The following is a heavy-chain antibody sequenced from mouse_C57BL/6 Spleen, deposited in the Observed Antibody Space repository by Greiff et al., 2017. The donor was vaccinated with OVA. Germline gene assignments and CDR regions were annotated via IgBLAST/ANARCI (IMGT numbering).Heavy chain of an antibody. CDR1: AVDFSRYW. D-gene: IGHD4-1*01. CDR2: INPDSSTI. V-gene: IGHV4-1*01. J-gene: IGHJ4*01. Sequence: AAAAVDFSRYWMSWVRRAPGKGLEWIGEINPDSSTINYAPSLKDKFIISRDNAKNTLYLQMSKVRSEDTALYYCATNWDDAMDYWGQGTSVTVSS. CDR3: ATNWDDAMDY.